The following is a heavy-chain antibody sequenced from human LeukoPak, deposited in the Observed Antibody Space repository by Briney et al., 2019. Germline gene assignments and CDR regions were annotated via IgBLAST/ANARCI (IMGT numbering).Heavy chain of an antibody. CDR3: AKDRAPYGSGGGEDYFDL. CDR2: SRGSGAST. Sequence: GGSLRLSCVGSGFTFINYAMTWVRQSPGRGLEYVSSSRGSGASTHYADSVKGRLTISRDNSRNTLYLEMSSLRAEDSALYYCAKDRAPYGSGGGEDYFDLWGRGTLVAVSS. CDR1: GFTFINYA. J-gene: IGHJ2*01. V-gene: IGHV3-23*01. D-gene: IGHD3-10*01.